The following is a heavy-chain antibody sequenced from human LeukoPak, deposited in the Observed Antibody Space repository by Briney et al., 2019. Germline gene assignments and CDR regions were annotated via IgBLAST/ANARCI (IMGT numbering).Heavy chain of an antibody. V-gene: IGHV1-2*02. J-gene: IGHJ4*02. CDR3: ARYAFAYHFDY. CDR2: INPHSGDT. CDR1: GYTFTDYY. Sequence: ASVKVSCTASGYTFTDYYMHWVRQAPGQGLEWMGWINPHSGDTNYAQKFQGRVTMTRDTSISTAYMEVSRLRSDDTAVYFCARYAFAYHFDYWGQGTLVTVSS. D-gene: IGHD3-3*01.